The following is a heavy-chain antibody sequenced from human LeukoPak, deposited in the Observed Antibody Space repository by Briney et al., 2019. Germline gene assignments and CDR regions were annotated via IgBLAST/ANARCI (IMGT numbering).Heavy chain of an antibody. D-gene: IGHD3-22*01. CDR3: ARGSGLRWYYYDSSGYYFDY. CDR2: IYYSRST. J-gene: IGHJ4*02. CDR1: GGSISSYY. Sequence: SETLSLTCTVSGGSISSYYWSWIREPPGKGLEWIGYIYYSRSTNYNPSLKSRVTISVDTSKNQFSLKLSSVTAADTGVYYCARGSGLRWYYYDSSGYYFDYWGQGTLVTVSS. V-gene: IGHV4-59*08.